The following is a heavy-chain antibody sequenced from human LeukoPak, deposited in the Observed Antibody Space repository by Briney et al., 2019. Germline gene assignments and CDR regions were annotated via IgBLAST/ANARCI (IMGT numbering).Heavy chain of an antibody. D-gene: IGHD1-26*01. J-gene: IGHJ4*02. CDR1: GGSISSSSYY. Sequence: KPSETLPLTCTVSGGSISSSSYYWGWIRQPPGKGLEWIGRIYYSGSTYYNPSLKSRVTISVDTSKNQFSLKLSSVTAADTAVYYCARHWNRGSRDYWGQGTLVTVSS. CDR3: ARHWNRGSRDY. V-gene: IGHV4-39*01. CDR2: IYYSGST.